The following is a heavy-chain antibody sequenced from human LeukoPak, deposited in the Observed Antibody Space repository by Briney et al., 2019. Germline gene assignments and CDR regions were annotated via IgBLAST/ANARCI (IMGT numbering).Heavy chain of an antibody. J-gene: IGHJ5*02. V-gene: IGHV4-34*01. Sequence: SETLSLTCAVYIDAFSNYHWNWIRQTPAKGMEWIGEVNESGGTNISPSLRSRVILSVDTSKNQFSLKLISVTVADTAIYYCARGQGATVPQVGKNWFDPWGQGTRVTVSS. CDR1: IDAFSNYH. CDR3: ARGQGATVPQVGKNWFDP. D-gene: IGHD1-26*01. CDR2: VNESGGT.